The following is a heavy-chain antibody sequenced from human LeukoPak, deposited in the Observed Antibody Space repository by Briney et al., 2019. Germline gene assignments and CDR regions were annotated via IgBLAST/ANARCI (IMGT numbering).Heavy chain of an antibody. J-gene: IGHJ5*02. CDR2: INPNSGGT. V-gene: IGHV1-2*02. D-gene: IGHD3-10*01. CDR3: VRNIWFGEFTASNCFDP. Sequence: GASVKVSCKTSGYTFTGYYLHWVRQAPGQGLEWMGWINPNSGGTNYAQKFQGRVTMTRDTSFSTAYMKLSRLRSDDSAVYYCVRNIWFGEFTASNCFDPWGQGTLVTVSS. CDR1: GYTFTGYY.